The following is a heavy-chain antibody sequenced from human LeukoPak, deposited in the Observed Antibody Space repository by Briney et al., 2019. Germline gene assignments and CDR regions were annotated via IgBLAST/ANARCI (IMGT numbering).Heavy chain of an antibody. CDR3: AKDIQLST. V-gene: IGHV3-23*01. CDR1: GLTFSVAA. CDR2: IGARGERT. J-gene: IGHJ3*01. D-gene: IGHD5-24*01. Sequence: GGPLRLSCAASGLTFSVAAMLWVRHSPGEGLVWVSFIGARGERTYYADSVKGRLTISRDNSKNTLSLQMTSLRVEDTAMYFCAKDIQLSTWGLGTMVTVSS.